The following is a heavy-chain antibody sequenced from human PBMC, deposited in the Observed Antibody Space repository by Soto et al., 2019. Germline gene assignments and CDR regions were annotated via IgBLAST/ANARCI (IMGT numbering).Heavy chain of an antibody. CDR1: GFTFTDYY. J-gene: IGHJ6*03. D-gene: IGHD1-26*01. Sequence: QVQLVESGGGVVKPGGSLRLTCAASGFTFTDYYVTWIRPAPGNGLEWLSYIDKEADSRHNADSVKGRITIARDNDKKLVYFQLDSLRAEYTGIYYCAGGIVGDYSWHYMGVWGKGTMVTVSS. CDR2: IDKEADSR. V-gene: IGHV3-11*01. CDR3: AGGIVGDYSWHYMGV.